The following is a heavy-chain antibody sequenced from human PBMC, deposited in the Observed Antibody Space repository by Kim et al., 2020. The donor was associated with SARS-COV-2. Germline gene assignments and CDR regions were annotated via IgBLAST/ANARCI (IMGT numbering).Heavy chain of an antibody. V-gene: IGHV4-39*01. CDR3: ARLPYYYDSSGNDY. Sequence: TPSLKSRVTISVDTSKNQFSLKLSSVTAADTAVYYCARLPYYYDSSGNDYWGQGTLVTVSS. J-gene: IGHJ4*02. D-gene: IGHD3-22*01.